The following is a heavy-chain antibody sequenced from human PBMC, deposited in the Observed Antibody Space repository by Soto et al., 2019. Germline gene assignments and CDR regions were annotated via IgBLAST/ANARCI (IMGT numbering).Heavy chain of an antibody. Sequence: SGPTLVNPTQTLTLTCTFSGFSLSTSGVGVGWIRQPPGKALEWLALIYWDDDKRYSPSLKSRLTITKDTPKNQVVLTMTNMDPVDTATYYCAHSLIGYYYDSSGSNWYDPWGQGTLVTVSS. V-gene: IGHV2-5*02. D-gene: IGHD3-22*01. J-gene: IGHJ5*02. CDR1: GFSLSTSGVG. CDR3: AHSLIGYYYDSSGSNWYDP. CDR2: IYWDDDK.